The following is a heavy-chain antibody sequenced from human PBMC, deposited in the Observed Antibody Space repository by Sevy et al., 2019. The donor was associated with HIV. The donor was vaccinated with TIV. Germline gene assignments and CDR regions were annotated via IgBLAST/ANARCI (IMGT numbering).Heavy chain of an antibody. CDR1: GFTFSSYA. J-gene: IGHJ6*02. Sequence: GGSLRLSCAASGFTFSSYAMHWVRQAPGKGLEWVAVISYDGSNKYYADSVKGRFTISRDNSKNTLYLQMNSLRAEDTAVYYCARAGAAGPVVGYWYCGMDVWGQGTTVTVSS. V-gene: IGHV3-30-3*01. CDR3: ARAGAAGPVVGYWYCGMDV. CDR2: ISYDGSNK. D-gene: IGHD5-18*01.